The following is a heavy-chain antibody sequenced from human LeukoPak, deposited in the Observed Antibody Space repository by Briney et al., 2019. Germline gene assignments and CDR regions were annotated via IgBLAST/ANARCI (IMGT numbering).Heavy chain of an antibody. CDR1: GFTFSNFW. J-gene: IGHJ4*02. D-gene: IGHD1-26*01. CDR2: IKQDETEK. CDR3: ATDYTPYVGASAD. V-gene: IGHV3-7*03. Sequence: GGSLRLSCTASGFTFSNFWMGWVRQAPGKGLEWVANIKQDETEKFYLGSVKGRFTISRDNSRNTMYLQMNSLRAEDTAIYYCATDYTPYVGASADWGQGTLVTVSS.